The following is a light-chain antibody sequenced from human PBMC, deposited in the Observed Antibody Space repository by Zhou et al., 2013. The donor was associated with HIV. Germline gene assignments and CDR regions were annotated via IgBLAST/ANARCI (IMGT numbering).Light chain of an antibody. J-gene: IGKJ5*01. V-gene: IGKV3D-7*01. CDR3: QQDYNLPPT. Sequence: EIVMTQSPATLSLSPGERATLSCRASQSVSSSYLSWYQQKPGQAPRLLIYGASTRATGIPARSSGSGSGTDSTLTISSLQPEDFAVYYCQQDYNLPPTFGQGTRLEIK. CDR2: GAS. CDR1: QSVSSSY.